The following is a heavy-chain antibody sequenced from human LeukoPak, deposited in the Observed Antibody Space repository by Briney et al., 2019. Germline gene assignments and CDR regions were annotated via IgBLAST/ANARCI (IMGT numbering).Heavy chain of an antibody. Sequence: GASVKVSCKASGYTFTSYAMHWVRQAPGQRLEWMGWINAGNGNTKYSKKFQGRVTITRDTPASTAYMELGSLRSEGTAVYYCAGRVVVPAAIVDWFDPWGQGTLVTVSS. CDR1: GYTFTSYA. J-gene: IGHJ5*02. CDR2: INAGNGNT. V-gene: IGHV1-3*01. CDR3: AGRVVVPAAIVDWFDP. D-gene: IGHD2-2*01.